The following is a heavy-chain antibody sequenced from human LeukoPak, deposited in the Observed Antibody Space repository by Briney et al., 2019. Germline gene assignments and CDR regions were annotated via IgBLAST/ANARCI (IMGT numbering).Heavy chain of an antibody. CDR3: ATVSVPGAIEGPFDALDI. Sequence: ASVKVSCKPSGDSFSYYAIHWVRQAPGQGLEWMGGIIPIFASTNYAQRFQGRVTITTDESTTTAYMELSSLRSEDTAVYYCATVSVPGAIEGPFDALDIWGQGTMVTVSS. J-gene: IGHJ3*02. D-gene: IGHD2-2*02. V-gene: IGHV1-69*05. CDR1: GDSFSYYA. CDR2: IIPIFAST.